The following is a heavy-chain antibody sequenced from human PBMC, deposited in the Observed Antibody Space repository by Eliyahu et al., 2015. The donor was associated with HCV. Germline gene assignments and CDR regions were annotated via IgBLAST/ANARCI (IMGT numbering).Heavy chain of an antibody. V-gene: IGHV3-7*01. CDR2: IKQDGSEK. Sequence: GLEWVANIKQDGSEKYYVDSVKGRFTISRDNAKNSLYLQMNSLRAEDTAVYYCARGLVIWGYYFDYWGQGTLVTVSS. J-gene: IGHJ4*02. D-gene: IGHD3-16*01. CDR3: ARGLVIWGYYFDY.